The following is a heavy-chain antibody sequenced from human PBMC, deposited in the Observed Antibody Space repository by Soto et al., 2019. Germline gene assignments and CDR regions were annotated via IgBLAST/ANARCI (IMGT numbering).Heavy chain of an antibody. CDR1: GYTFTSYG. CDR3: ARDPATTTVATPKLYYSGIDV. J-gene: IGHJ6*02. Sequence: QVQLVQSGAEVKKPGASVKVSCKASGYTFTSYGISWVRQAPGQGLEWMGWISAYNGNTNYAQKLQGRVTMTTDTSTSTAYTELRSLRSDDAAVFYCARDPATTTVATPKLYYSGIDVWGQVTTLTVSS. D-gene: IGHD4-17*01. CDR2: ISAYNGNT. V-gene: IGHV1-18*01.